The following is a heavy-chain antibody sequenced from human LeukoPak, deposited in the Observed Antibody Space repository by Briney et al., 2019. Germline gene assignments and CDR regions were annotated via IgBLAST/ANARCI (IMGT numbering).Heavy chain of an antibody. V-gene: IGHV5-51*01. CDR3: ARRDSKRGEMIVDGGALDF. J-gene: IGHJ4*02. CDR2: IYPGDSDT. D-gene: IGHD3-22*01. CDR1: GYSFTNYW. Sequence: RGESLKISCKGSGYSFTNYWIGWVRQMPGKGLEWMGIIYPGDSDTRYSPSFQGQVIISADKSINTAYLQWNTLKASDTAMYYCARRDSKRGEMIVDGGALDFWGQGTLVTVSS.